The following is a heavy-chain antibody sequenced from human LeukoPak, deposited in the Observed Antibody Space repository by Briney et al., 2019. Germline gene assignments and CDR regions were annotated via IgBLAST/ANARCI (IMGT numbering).Heavy chain of an antibody. V-gene: IGHV4-38-2*02. J-gene: IGHJ2*01. CDR1: GFSISSGYY. CDR2: IYRSGNT. CDR3: ARDWVVTSYWYFDL. Sequence: PSETLSLTCAVSGFSISSGYYWGWIRQPPGKGLEYIGSIYRSGNTYYNPSLKSRVTISADTSKNQFFLKLSSVTAADTAVYYCARDWVVTSYWYFDLWGRGTLVTVSS. D-gene: IGHD2-21*02.